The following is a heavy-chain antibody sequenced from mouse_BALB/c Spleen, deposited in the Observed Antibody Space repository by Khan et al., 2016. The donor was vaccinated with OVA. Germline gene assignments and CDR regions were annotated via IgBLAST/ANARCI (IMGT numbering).Heavy chain of an antibody. CDR2: INPTSGHT. J-gene: IGHJ2*01. Sequence: QVQLKQSGAELAKPGASVKMSCKASGYTFTTYWMHWVKQRPGQGLEWIGYINPTSGHTDYNEKLKDRATLSADKSSSTAYMQLSSLTSEDSAVYYCTRDRIDYWGKGTTLTVPS. CDR3: TRDRIDY. CDR1: GYTFTTYW. V-gene: IGHV1-7*01.